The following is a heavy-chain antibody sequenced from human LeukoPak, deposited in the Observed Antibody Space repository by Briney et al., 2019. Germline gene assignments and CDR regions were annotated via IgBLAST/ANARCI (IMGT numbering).Heavy chain of an antibody. J-gene: IGHJ4*02. CDR2: ISGSGGST. D-gene: IGHD3-10*01. CDR1: GFTFSSYA. CDR3: AKSVPITMVRGVISYFDY. V-gene: IGHV3-23*01. Sequence: PGGSLRLSCAASGFTFSSYAMSWVRQAPGKGLEWVSAISGSGGSTYYADSVKGRFTISRDNSKNTLYPQMNSLRAEDTAVYYCAKSVPITMVRGVISYFDYWGQGTLVTVFS.